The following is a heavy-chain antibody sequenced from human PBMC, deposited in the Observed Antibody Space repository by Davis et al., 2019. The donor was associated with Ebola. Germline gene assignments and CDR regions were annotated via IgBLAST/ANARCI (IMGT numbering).Heavy chain of an antibody. CDR1: GYTFTSYG. Sequence: AASVKVSCKASGYTFTSYGISWVRQAPGQGLEWMGWISAYNGNTNYAQKLQGRVTMTTDTSTSTAYMELRSLRSDDTAVYYCARVRGPGVELRWFDPWGQGTLVTVSS. V-gene: IGHV1-18*01. CDR2: ISAYNGNT. CDR3: ARVRGPGVELRWFDP. J-gene: IGHJ5*02. D-gene: IGHD1-7*01.